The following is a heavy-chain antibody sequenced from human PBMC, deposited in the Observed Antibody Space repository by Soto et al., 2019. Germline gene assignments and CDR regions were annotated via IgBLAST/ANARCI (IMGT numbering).Heavy chain of an antibody. Sequence: QVQLVQSGAEVKKPGSSVKVSCKASGGTFSSYAISWVRQAPGQGLEWMGGIIPIFGTANYAQKFQGRVTFTADEPTGTAYMELSSLRSEDTAVYYCAGVVVPASSSSPGDVWGQGTTVTVSS. J-gene: IGHJ6*02. V-gene: IGHV1-69*01. CDR2: IIPIFGTA. CDR1: GGTFSSYA. CDR3: AGVVVPASSSSPGDV. D-gene: IGHD6-6*01.